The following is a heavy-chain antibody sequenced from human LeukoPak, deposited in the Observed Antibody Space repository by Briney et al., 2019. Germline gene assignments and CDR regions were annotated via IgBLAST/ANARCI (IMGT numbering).Heavy chain of an antibody. CDR1: GFTFSSYG. CDR2: IRYDGSNK. V-gene: IGHV3-30*02. D-gene: IGHD5-12*01. Sequence: GGSLRLSCAASGFTFSSYGMHWVRQAPGKGLEWVAFIRYDGSNKYYADSVKGRFTISRDNSKNTLYLQMKSLRAKDTAVYYCAKGGGYEARYYYYYLDVWGKGTTVTISS. CDR3: AKGGGYEARYYYYYLDV. J-gene: IGHJ6*03.